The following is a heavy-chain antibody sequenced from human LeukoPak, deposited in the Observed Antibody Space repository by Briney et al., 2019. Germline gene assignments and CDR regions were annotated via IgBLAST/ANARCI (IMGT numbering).Heavy chain of an antibody. D-gene: IGHD3-10*01. CDR3: ARSILLWFGDPNWFDP. CDR2: IYYSGST. J-gene: IGHJ5*02. V-gene: IGHV4-59*01. CDR1: GGSISSYY. Sequence: SETLSLTCTVSGGSISSYYWSWIRQPPGKGLEWIGYIYYSGSTNYNPSLKSRVTISVDTSKNQFSLKLSSVTAADTAVYYCARSILLWFGDPNWFDPWGQGTLVTVSS.